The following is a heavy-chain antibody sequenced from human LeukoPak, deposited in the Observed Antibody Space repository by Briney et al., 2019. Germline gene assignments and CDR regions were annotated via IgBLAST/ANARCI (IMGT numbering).Heavy chain of an antibody. CDR1: GYTFTSYA. J-gene: IGHJ6*03. CDR2: INAGNGNT. Sequence: ASVKVSCKASGYTFTSYAMHWVRQAPGQRLEWMGWINAGNGNTKYSQKFQGRVTITRDTSASTAYMELSSLRSEDTAVYYCARDRVDYGSGNYYYMDVWGKGTTVTVSS. D-gene: IGHD3-10*01. V-gene: IGHV1-3*01. CDR3: ARDRVDYGSGNYYYMDV.